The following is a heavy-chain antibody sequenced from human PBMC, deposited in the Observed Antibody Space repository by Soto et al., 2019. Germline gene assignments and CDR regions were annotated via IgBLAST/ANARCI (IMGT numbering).Heavy chain of an antibody. CDR3: ARVQGNTVTTFRIDAFDI. V-gene: IGHV4-31*03. D-gene: IGHD4-17*01. Sequence: QVQLQESGPGLVKPSQTLSLTCTVSGGSISSGGYYWSWIRQHPGKGLEWIGYIYYSGSTYYNPSLKSRVSISVDTSKNQFSLKLSSVTAADTAVYYCARVQGNTVTTFRIDAFDIWGQGTMVTVSS. CDR2: IYYSGST. CDR1: GGSISSGGYY. J-gene: IGHJ3*02.